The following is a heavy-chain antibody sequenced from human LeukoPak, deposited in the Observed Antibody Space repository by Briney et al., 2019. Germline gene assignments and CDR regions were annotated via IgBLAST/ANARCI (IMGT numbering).Heavy chain of an antibody. V-gene: IGHV4-59*08. CDR3: ARLISSGGYSLSWFDP. J-gene: IGHJ5*02. CDR2: IYYSGST. CDR1: GGSISSYY. D-gene: IGHD6-19*01. Sequence: SETLSLTCTVSGGSISSYYWSWIRQPPGKGLEWIGYIYYSGSTNYNPSLKSRVTISVGTSKNQFSLKLSSVTAADTAVYYCARLISSGGYSLSWFDPWGQGTLVTVSS.